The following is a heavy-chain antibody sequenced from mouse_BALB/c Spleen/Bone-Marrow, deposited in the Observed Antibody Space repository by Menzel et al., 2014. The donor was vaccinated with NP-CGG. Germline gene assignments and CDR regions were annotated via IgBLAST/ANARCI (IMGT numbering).Heavy chain of an antibody. CDR3: ARLDGNYRNYFDY. D-gene: IGHD2-1*01. J-gene: IGHJ2*02. Sequence: QVQLQQSGPELVRPGASVKMSCKASGYTFTSYWTHWVKQRPGQGLEWIGMIDPSNSETRLTQKFRDKATLNVDKSSNTAYMQLSSLTSEDAAVDYCARLDGNYRNYFDYWGQGTSLTVAS. CDR2: IDPSNSET. CDR1: GYTFTSYW. V-gene: IGHV1S127*01.